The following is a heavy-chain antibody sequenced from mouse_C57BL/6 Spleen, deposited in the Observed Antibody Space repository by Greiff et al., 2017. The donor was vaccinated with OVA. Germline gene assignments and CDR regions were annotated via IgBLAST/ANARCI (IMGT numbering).Heavy chain of an antibody. J-gene: IGHJ2*01. CDR3: ATTVVATGYFDY. CDR1: GYTFTSYT. CDR2: INPSSGYT. Sequence: VQLQQSGAELARPGASVKMSCKASGYTFTSYTMHWVKQRPGQGLEWIGYINPSSGYTKYNQKFKDKATLTADKSSSTAYMQLSSLTSEDSAVYYCATTVVATGYFDYWGQGTTLTVSS. V-gene: IGHV1-4*01. D-gene: IGHD1-1*01.